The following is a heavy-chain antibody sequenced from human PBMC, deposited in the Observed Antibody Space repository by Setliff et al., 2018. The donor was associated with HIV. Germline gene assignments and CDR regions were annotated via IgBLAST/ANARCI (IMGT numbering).Heavy chain of an antibody. CDR2: IDPADSRS. Sequence: PGESLKISCKGSGFSFTSYWISWVRQMPGKGLEWMGRIDPADSRSDYGPSFRGRVTISSDRSIDTVFLQWSSLKASDTAMYYCASAGEWLPLDYWGQGTLVTVSS. J-gene: IGHJ4*02. CDR1: GFSFTSYW. D-gene: IGHD5-12*01. V-gene: IGHV5-10-1*01. CDR3: ASAGEWLPLDY.